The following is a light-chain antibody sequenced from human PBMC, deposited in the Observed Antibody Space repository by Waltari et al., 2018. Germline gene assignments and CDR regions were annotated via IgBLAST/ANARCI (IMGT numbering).Light chain of an antibody. Sequence: QSALTQPASVSGSPGQSITIPCTGTRSDVGGYNYVSWYQQHPGKAPKPMIYDVSKWPSGVSNRFSGSKSGNTASLTISGLQTEDEADYYCSSYTSSSTWVFGGGTKLTVL. CDR3: SSYTSSSTWV. CDR2: DVS. CDR1: RSDVGGYNY. V-gene: IGLV2-14*01. J-gene: IGLJ3*02.